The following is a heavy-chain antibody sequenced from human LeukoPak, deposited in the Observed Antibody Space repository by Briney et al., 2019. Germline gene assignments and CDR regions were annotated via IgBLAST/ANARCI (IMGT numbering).Heavy chain of an antibody. D-gene: IGHD2-8*02. CDR1: GFTFSNYA. V-gene: IGHV3-23*01. CDR2: ISGSGGRT. J-gene: IGHJ4*02. Sequence: PGGSLRLSCAASGFTFSNYAMSWVRQAPGKGLAWVSGISGSGGRTFNADSVKGRFTISRDNAQNSLYLQMDSLRVEDTAMYYCARDGYWCRDYWGQGTLVTVSS. CDR3: ARDGYWCRDY.